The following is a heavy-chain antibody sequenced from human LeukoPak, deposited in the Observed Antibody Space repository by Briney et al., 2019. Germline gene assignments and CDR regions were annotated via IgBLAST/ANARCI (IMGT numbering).Heavy chain of an antibody. D-gene: IGHD3-22*01. J-gene: IGHJ4*02. CDR1: GFTFSGSA. V-gene: IGHV3-73*01. CDR2: IRSKANSYAT. CDR3: TRPHYDSSGYYYAFDY. Sequence: GGSLRLSCAASGFTFSGSAMHWVRQASGKGLEWVGRIRSKANSYATAYAPSVKGRFTISRDDSKNTAYLQMDSLKTEDTAVYYCTRPHYDSSGYYYAFDYWGQGTLVTVSS.